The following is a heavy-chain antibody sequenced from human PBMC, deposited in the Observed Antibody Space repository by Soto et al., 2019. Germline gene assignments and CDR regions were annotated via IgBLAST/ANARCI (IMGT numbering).Heavy chain of an antibody. J-gene: IGHJ6*02. D-gene: IGHD3-16*01. CDR1: GFAFSDYY. Sequence: QVQLVESGGGLVKPGGSLRLSCAASGFAFSDYYMTWIRQAPGKGLEWVSYMSSSGNDIYYADSVKGRFTISRVNIQNSLYLQMNSLRAEDTAIYYCARVGQDYYYGMDVWGQGTTVTVSS. CDR3: ARVGQDYYYGMDV. V-gene: IGHV3-11*01. CDR2: MSSSGNDI.